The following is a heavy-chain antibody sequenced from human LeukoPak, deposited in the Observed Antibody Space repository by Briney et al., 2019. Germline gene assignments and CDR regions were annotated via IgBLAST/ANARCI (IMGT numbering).Heavy chain of an antibody. CDR3: ASLPAGRLRGAFDI. CDR2: INPIFGTA. D-gene: IGHD3-10*01. J-gene: IGHJ3*02. V-gene: IGHV1-69*05. Sequence: ASVKVSCKVSGYIFTKLRISWVRQAPGQGLEWMGGINPIFGTANYAQKFQGRVTMTRDTSTSTVYMELSSLRSEDTAVYYCASLPAGRLRGAFDIWGQGTMVTVSS. CDR1: GYIFTKLR.